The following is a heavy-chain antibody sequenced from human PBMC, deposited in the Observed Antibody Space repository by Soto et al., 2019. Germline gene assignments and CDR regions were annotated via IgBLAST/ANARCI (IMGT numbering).Heavy chain of an antibody. CDR3: ARAREPEYSSAICFDI. CDR2: IYSAGST. J-gene: IGHJ4*02. D-gene: IGHD5-18*01. V-gene: IGHV3-53*01. CDR1: GLTVSSSY. Sequence: GGSLRLSCAASGLTVSSSYMSWARQAPGKGLQWVSVIYSAGSTYYANSVKGRFTISRDTSTNMVYLQMSSLTDEDTAVYYCARAREPEYSSAICFDIWGPRALVTVSS.